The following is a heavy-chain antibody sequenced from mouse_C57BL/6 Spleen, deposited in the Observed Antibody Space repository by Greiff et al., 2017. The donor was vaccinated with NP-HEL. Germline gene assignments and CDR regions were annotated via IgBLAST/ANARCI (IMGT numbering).Heavy chain of an antibody. Sequence: VMLMESGADLARPGASVKMSCTASGYTFTSYTMHWVKQRPGQGLEWIGYINPSSGYTKYNQKFKDKATLTADKSSSTDYMQLSSLTSEDSAVEDCARGIYDDYDDFDYWGQGTTLTVSA. J-gene: IGHJ2*01. V-gene: IGHV1-4*01. CDR1: GYTFTSYT. CDR3: ARGIYDDYDDFDY. D-gene: IGHD2-4*01. CDR2: INPSSGYT.